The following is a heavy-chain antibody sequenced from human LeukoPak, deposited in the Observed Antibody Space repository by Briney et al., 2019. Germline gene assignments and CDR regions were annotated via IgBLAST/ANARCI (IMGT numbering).Heavy chain of an antibody. CDR3: AKVDYDFWSGYYYYYGVDV. V-gene: IGHV3-23*01. CDR2: ISGGGGNT. Sequence: GGSLRLSCAASKFAFSSYAMSWVRQAPGKGLEWVSAISGGGGNTYYADSAKGRFTISRDNSKNTLYLQMNSLRAEDTAVYYCAKVDYDFWSGYYYYYGVDVWGQGTTVTVSS. CDR1: KFAFSSYA. D-gene: IGHD3-3*01. J-gene: IGHJ6*02.